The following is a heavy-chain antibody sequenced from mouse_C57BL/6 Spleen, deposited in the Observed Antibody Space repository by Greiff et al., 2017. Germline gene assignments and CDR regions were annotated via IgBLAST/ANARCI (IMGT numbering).Heavy chain of an antibody. Sequence: QVTLKESGPGILQPTQTLSLTCSFSGFSLSTFGMGVGWIRQPSGKGLEWLAHIWWDDDKYYNPALKSRLTISKDTSKNQVFLKIANVDTADTATYYCARIPAPITTVVNWYFDVWGTGTTVTVSS. J-gene: IGHJ1*03. CDR3: ARIPAPITTVVNWYFDV. CDR2: IWWDDDK. D-gene: IGHD1-1*01. CDR1: GFSLSTFGMG. V-gene: IGHV8-8*01.